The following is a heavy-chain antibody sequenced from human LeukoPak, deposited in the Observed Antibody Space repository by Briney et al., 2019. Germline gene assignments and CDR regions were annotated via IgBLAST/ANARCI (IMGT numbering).Heavy chain of an antibody. Sequence: GGSLRLSCASSGFTFSSYAMSWVRQAPGKGLEWVSAISDSGDYTYYADSVKGRFTISRDNSKNTLYLHVNSLRAEDTAVYYCAKDTSSGKYCTSGVCTLFDYWGQGTLVTISS. CDR1: GFTFSSYA. D-gene: IGHD2-8*01. CDR2: ISDSGDYT. CDR3: AKDTSSGKYCTSGVCTLFDY. V-gene: IGHV3-23*01. J-gene: IGHJ4*02.